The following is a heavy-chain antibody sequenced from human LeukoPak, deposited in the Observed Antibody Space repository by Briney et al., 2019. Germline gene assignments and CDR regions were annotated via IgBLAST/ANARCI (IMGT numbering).Heavy chain of an antibody. D-gene: IGHD1-26*01. CDR3: AKNVGYYYYYMDV. V-gene: IGHV3-23*01. CDR2: ISGSGGST. J-gene: IGHJ6*03. Sequence: GGSLRLSCAASGFTFSSYAMSWVRQAPGKGLEWVSAISGSGGSTYYADSVKGWFTISRDNSKNTLYLQMNSLRAEDTAVYYCAKNVGYYYYYMDVWGKGTTVTVSS. CDR1: GFTFSSYA.